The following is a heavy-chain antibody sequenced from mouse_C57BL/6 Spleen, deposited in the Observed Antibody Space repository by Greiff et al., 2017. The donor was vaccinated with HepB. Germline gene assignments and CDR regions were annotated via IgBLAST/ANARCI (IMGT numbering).Heavy chain of an antibody. CDR2: IYPRSGNT. J-gene: IGHJ2*01. D-gene: IGHD4-1*01. CDR1: GYTFTSYG. V-gene: IGHV1-81*01. CDR3: ARLGWDEDY. Sequence: VKLMESGAELARPGASVKLSCKASGYTFTSYGISWVKQRTGQGLEWIGEIYPRSGNTYYNEKFKGKATLTADKSSSTAYMELRSLTSEDSAVYFCARLGWDEDYWGQGTTLTVSS.